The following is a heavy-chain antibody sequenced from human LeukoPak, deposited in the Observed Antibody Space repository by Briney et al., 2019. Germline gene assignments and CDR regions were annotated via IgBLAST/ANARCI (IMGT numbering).Heavy chain of an antibody. CDR2: IKQGGSDK. Sequence: GGSLRLSCAASGFTFSSYRMSWVRQAPGKGLEWVANIKQGGSDKYYGDSVKGRFIISRDNPKNSLYLQMNSLRAEDTAVYYCEKGAFSDQVHGYYYTDGWCKGRTVTASS. V-gene: IGHV3-7*01. D-gene: IGHD2-2*01. J-gene: IGHJ6*03. CDR1: GFTFSSYR. CDR3: EKGAFSDQVHGYYYTDG.